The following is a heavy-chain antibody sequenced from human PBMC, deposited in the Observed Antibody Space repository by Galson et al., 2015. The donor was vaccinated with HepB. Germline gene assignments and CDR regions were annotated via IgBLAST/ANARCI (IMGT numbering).Heavy chain of an antibody. V-gene: IGHV1-18*01. CDR2: SSGYNGDA. D-gene: IGHD5-24*01. J-gene: IGHJ4*02. Sequence: SVKVSCKASGYTLSRYTMNWVRQTPGQGPEWVGWSSGYNGDAHYAWKFQDRVTMTTDTSTGTAYLELTSLGSDDTAVYYCARGGMAAIGGPTFDYWGQGTLVTVSS. CDR1: GYTLSRYT. CDR3: ARGGMAAIGGPTFDY.